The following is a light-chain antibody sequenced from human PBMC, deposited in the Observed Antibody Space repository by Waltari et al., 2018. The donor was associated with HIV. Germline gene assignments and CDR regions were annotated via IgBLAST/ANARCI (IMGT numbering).Light chain of an antibody. CDR1: QMIDNW. CDR2: KAS. Sequence: DVQLTQSPSTLSAGVGDKVTNTCRASQMIDNWLAWYQQKPGKSPRLLIYKASYLESGVPSRFCGSVSGAEFKLIIDGLQPDDFATYYCQQYNRNSYAFGRGTKVDVK. V-gene: IGKV1-5*03. J-gene: IGKJ2*01. CDR3: QQYNRNSYA.